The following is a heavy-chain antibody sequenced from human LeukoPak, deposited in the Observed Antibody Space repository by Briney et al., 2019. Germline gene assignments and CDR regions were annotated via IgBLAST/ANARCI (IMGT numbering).Heavy chain of an antibody. CDR3: AGGNFYDSSGHPYHFHY. D-gene: IGHD3-22*01. V-gene: IGHV4-59*01. J-gene: IGHJ4*02. CDR2: IYYSENT. Sequence: PSETLSLTCTVSGVSISSYYWSWIRQPPGKGLEWIGYIYYSENTNYNSSLKSRVTISEDTSKNQFSLNLTSVTAADTAVYYCAGGNFYDSSGHPYHFHYWGQGTPVTVPS. CDR1: GVSISSYY.